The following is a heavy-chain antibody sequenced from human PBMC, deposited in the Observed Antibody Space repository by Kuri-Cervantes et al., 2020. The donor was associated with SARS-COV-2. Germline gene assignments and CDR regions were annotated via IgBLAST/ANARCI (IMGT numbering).Heavy chain of an antibody. CDR2: ISYDGSNK. J-gene: IGHJ4*02. V-gene: IGHV3-30*03. Sequence: GGSLRLSCAVSGFTFTSHAMHWVRQAPGKGLEWVALISYDGSNKFYADSVKGRFTISRDNSKNTLYLQMNSLRAEDTAVYYCARDHNDFWSGYYPLDHWGQGTLVTVSS. CDR3: ARDHNDFWSGYYPLDH. CDR1: GFTFTSHA. D-gene: IGHD3-3*01.